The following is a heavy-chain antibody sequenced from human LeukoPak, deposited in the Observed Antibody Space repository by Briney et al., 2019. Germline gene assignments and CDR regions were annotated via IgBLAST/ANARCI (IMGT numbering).Heavy chain of an antibody. V-gene: IGHV3-74*01. CDR3: ARDRAAFGVVQVGY. Sequence: PGGSLRLSCAASTFTFSRYWMHWVRQAPGKGLVWVSRINSDGTNTYYADSVKGRFTISRDNTKNTLYLQMNSLRTEDTAVYNCARDRAAFGVVQVGYWGQGTLVTVSS. CDR2: INSDGTNT. CDR1: TFTFSRYW. D-gene: IGHD3-3*01. J-gene: IGHJ4*02.